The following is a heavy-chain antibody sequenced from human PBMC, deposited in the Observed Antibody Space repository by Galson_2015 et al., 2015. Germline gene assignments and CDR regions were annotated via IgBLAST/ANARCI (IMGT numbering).Heavy chain of an antibody. CDR3: ARDSPGLGPHAFDI. J-gene: IGHJ3*02. CDR2: IYSGGST. Sequence: SLRLSCAASGFTVSSNYMSWVRQAPGKGLEWVSVIYSGGSTYYADSVKGRFTISRDNSKNTLYLQMNSLRAEDTAVYYCARDSPGLGPHAFDIWGQGTMVTVSS. D-gene: IGHD3-16*01. V-gene: IGHV3-53*01. CDR1: GFTVSSNY.